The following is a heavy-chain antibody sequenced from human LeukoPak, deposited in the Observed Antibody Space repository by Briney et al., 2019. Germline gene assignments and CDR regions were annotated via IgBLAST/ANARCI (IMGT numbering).Heavy chain of an antibody. J-gene: IGHJ5*02. Sequence: GGSLRLSCAASGFTFSSYAMSWVRQAPGKGLEWVSAIIGSGGSTYYADSVKGRFTISRDNSKNTLYLQMNSLRAEDTAVYYCAKENPTYYYDSSGENWFDPWGQGTLVTVSS. CDR1: GFTFSSYA. V-gene: IGHV3-23*01. CDR3: AKENPTYYYDSSGENWFDP. CDR2: IIGSGGST. D-gene: IGHD3-22*01.